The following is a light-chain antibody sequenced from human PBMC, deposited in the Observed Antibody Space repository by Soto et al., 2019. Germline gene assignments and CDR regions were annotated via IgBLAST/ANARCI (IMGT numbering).Light chain of an antibody. CDR1: SSDVGTFNL. Sequence: QSVLTQPASVSGFLGQSITMSCTGSSSDVGTFNLVSWFQQHPGKAPKLLIFEGTKRPSGVSDRFSGSKSGNTASLTISGLQAEDEADYHCCSYAGTRTSWVFGPGTKLTVL. V-gene: IGLV2-23*01. CDR3: CSYAGTRTSWV. J-gene: IGLJ1*01. CDR2: EGT.